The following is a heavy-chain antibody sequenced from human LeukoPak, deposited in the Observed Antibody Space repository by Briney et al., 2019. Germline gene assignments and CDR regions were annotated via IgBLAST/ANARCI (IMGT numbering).Heavy chain of an antibody. D-gene: IGHD3-22*01. Sequence: PSETLSLTCTVSGGSISSYYWSWLRQPAGKGLEWIGRIYTSGSTNYNPSLKSRVTMSVDTSKNQFSLKLSSVTAADTAVYYCASSNYYDSRDFDYWGQGTLVTVSS. CDR3: ASSNYYDSRDFDY. CDR2: IYTSGST. CDR1: GGSISSYY. J-gene: IGHJ4*02. V-gene: IGHV4-4*07.